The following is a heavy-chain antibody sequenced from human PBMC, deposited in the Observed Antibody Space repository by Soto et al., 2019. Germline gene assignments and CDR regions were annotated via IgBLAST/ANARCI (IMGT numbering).Heavy chain of an antibody. Sequence: QLQLQESGPGLVKPSETLSLTCTVSGGSISSSSYYWGWIRQPPGKGLEWIGSIYYSGSTYYNPSLKSRVTISVDTSKNQFSLKLSSVTAADTAVYYCAQTFYGSGSAHFDSWGQGTLVTVSS. CDR2: IYYSGST. CDR1: GGSISSSSYY. CDR3: AQTFYGSGSAHFDS. J-gene: IGHJ4*02. V-gene: IGHV4-39*01. D-gene: IGHD3-10*01.